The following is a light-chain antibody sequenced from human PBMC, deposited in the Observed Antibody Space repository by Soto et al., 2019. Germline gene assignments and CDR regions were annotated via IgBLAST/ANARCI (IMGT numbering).Light chain of an antibody. J-gene: IGKJ3*01. CDR3: QQYGTPLFT. CDR2: GAS. CDR1: QSVTNNF. Sequence: IVLPQSPGPLSLSPGERATLSCGASQSVTNNFLAWYQQKPGQAPRLLIYGASSRATGVPDRFSGSGSGTDFTLTISRLEPGDFAVYYCQQYGTPLFTFGPGTKVDIK. V-gene: IGKV3-20*01.